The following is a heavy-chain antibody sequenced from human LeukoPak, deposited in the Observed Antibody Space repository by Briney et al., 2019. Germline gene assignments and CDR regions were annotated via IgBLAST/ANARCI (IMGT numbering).Heavy chain of an antibody. Sequence: TGGSLRLSCAASGLTISSSWMSWVRQAPGKGLEWVANIKEDGSERYYVDSVKGRFTISRDNAKNLLYMQMNSLRAEDTAVYYCARGLVGSGCYFDYWGQGTLVIVSS. CDR2: IKEDGSER. CDR1: GLTISSSW. J-gene: IGHJ4*02. V-gene: IGHV3-7*05. CDR3: ARGLVGSGCYFDY. D-gene: IGHD6-19*01.